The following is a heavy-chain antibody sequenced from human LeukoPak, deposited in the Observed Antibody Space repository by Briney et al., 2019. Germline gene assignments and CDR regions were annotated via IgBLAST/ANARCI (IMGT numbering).Heavy chain of an antibody. Sequence: ASVKVSCKASGYTFTGYYMHWVRQAPGEGLEWMGWINPNSGGTNYAQKFQGRVTMTRDTSISTAYMELSRLRSDDTAVYYCACAKNYNNGWLPDYWGQGTLVTVSS. J-gene: IGHJ4*02. CDR1: GYTFTGYY. D-gene: IGHD6-19*01. CDR2: INPNSGGT. V-gene: IGHV1-2*02. CDR3: ACAKNYNNGWLPDY.